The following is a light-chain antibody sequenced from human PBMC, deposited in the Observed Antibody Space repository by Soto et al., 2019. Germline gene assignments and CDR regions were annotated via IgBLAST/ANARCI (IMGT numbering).Light chain of an antibody. CDR3: SSLTTRFTYV. CDR1: SSDVGAYNY. Sequence: QSALTQPASVSGSPGQSVAISCSGTSSDVGAYNYVSSYQQHPGKAPKLLLSEVSNRPSGVSDRFFGSKSGNTASLTISGLQAEDEADYYCSSLTTRFTYVFGTGTKVTVL. CDR2: EVS. J-gene: IGLJ1*01. V-gene: IGLV2-14*01.